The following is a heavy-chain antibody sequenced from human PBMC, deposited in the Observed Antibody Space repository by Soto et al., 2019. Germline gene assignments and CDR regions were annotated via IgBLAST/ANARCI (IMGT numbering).Heavy chain of an antibody. J-gene: IGHJ4*02. Sequence: SETLSLTCTVSGGSISSYYWSWIRRPPGKGLEWIGYIYYSGSTNYNPSLKSRVTISVDTSKNQFSLKLSSVTAADTAVYYCARVLGYSYGDGFDYWGQGTLVTVSS. D-gene: IGHD5-18*01. CDR1: GGSISSYY. V-gene: IGHV4-59*01. CDR2: IYYSGST. CDR3: ARVLGYSYGDGFDY.